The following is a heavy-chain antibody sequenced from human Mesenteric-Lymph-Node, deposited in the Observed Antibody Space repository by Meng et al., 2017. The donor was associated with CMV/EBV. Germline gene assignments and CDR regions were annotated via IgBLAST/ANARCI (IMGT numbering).Heavy chain of an antibody. CDR1: GFTFSSYS. V-gene: IGHV3-21*01. CDR2: ISSSSSYI. CDR3: ASKIAARRGGDAFDI. D-gene: IGHD6-6*01. Sequence: GESLKISCAASGFTFSSYSMNWVRQAPGKGLEWVSSISSSSSYIYYADSVKGRFTISRDNAKNSLYLQMNSLRAEDTAVYYCASKIAARRGGDAFDIWGQGTMVTVSS. J-gene: IGHJ3*02.